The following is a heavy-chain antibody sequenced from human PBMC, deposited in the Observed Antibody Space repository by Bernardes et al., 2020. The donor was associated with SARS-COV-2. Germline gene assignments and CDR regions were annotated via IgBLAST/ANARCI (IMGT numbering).Heavy chain of an antibody. V-gene: IGHV3-23*01. Sequence: GGSLRLSCAASGFTFNDYAMSWVRQTPGKGLELVSSISGSGGNTYDADSVKGRFTISRDNSKNTLYLQMNSLRAEDTAIYYCAKDGHYGSGSQPYYFDYWGQGTLVTVSS. CDR3: AKDGHYGSGSQPYYFDY. CDR1: GFTFNDYA. D-gene: IGHD3-10*01. J-gene: IGHJ4*02. CDR2: ISGSGGNT.